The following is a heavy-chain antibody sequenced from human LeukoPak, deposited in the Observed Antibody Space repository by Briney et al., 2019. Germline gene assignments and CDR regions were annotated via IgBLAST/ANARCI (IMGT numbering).Heavy chain of an antibody. V-gene: IGHV3-73*01. CDR1: GFTFSGSA. CDR2: IRSRANNYAT. D-gene: IGHD4/OR15-4a*01. J-gene: IGHJ4*02. CDR3: SISHDYGDN. Sequence: SGGSMRLSCAASGFTFSGSAMHWVRQASGKGLEWVGRIRSRANNYATAYAASVKGRFTISRDDSKNTAYLQMNSLKIEDTAVYYCSISHDYGDNWGQETLVTVSS.